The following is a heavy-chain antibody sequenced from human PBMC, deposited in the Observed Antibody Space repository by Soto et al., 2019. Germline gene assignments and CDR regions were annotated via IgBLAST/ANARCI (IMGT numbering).Heavy chain of an antibody. CDR2: MNPNSGNT. Sequence: QVQLVQSGAEVKKPGASVKVSCKASGYTFTSYDINWVRQATGQGLEWMGWMNPNSGNTGYAQKFQGRVTMTRNTTISTAYLERSSLRSEDKAVYDCEREVTMIVDNWGQGTRVTVSS. D-gene: IGHD3-22*01. CDR1: GYTFTSYD. J-gene: IGHJ4*02. CDR3: EREVTMIVDN. V-gene: IGHV1-8*01.